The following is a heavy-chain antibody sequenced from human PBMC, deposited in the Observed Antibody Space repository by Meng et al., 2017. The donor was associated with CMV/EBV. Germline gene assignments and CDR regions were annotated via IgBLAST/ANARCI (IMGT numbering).Heavy chain of an antibody. V-gene: IGHV1-69*05. D-gene: IGHD2-2*02. CDR1: GGTFSSYA. J-gene: IGHJ3*02. CDR2: IIPIFGTA. CDR3: ARRYCSSTSCYKDAFDI. Sequence: SVKVSCKASGGTFSSYAISWVRQAPGQGLEWMGGIIPIFGTANYAQKFQGRVTITTDESTSTAYMELSSLRSEDTAVYYCARRYCSSTSCYKDAFDIWGQGTMVTVSS.